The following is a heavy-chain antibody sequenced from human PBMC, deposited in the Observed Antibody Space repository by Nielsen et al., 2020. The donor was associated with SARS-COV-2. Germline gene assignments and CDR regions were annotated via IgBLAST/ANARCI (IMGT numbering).Heavy chain of an antibody. J-gene: IGHJ4*02. D-gene: IGHD4/OR15-4a*01. CDR2: ISYDGGNK. Sequence: GESLKISCGASGFTFSRSAMHWVRQAPGKGLEWVAGISYDGGNKDYADSVKGRFTISRDNSKNTLYLQMNSLRAEDTAVYYCAKDRAGATYARFDFWGQGTLVTVSS. V-gene: IGHV3-30-3*01. CDR3: AKDRAGATYARFDF. CDR1: GFTFSRSA.